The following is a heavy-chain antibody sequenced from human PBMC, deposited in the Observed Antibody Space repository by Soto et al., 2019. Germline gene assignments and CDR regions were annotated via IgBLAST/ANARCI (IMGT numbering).Heavy chain of an antibody. Sequence: GGSLRLSCAASGFTFINAWMTWVRQVPGKGLEWVGRIKAKTDGGSTDYAAPVKGRFTISRDDSKNTLYLQMNSLKTEDTAVNYCLIPHSPRWHEAAYWGQGILVTVSS. CDR2: IKAKTDGGST. CDR3: LIPHSPRWHEAAY. V-gene: IGHV3-15*01. D-gene: IGHD2-15*01. CDR1: GFTFINAW. J-gene: IGHJ4*02.